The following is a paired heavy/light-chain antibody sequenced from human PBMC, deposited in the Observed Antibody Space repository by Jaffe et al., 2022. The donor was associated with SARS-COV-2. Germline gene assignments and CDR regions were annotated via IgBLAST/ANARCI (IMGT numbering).Heavy chain of an antibody. D-gene: IGHD6-19*01. V-gene: IGHV7-4-1*02. CDR2: INTNNGNP. CDR3: ARAGIDYNSGWFFGY. CDR1: RYTFTSYP. Sequence: QLVQSGSELKKPGASVKVSCKASRYTFTSYPMHWVRQAPGQGLEWMGWINTNNGNPTYAQGFTGRFVFSLDSSASTAYLQISSLKADDSAVYYCARAGIDYNSGWFFGYWGQGTLVTVSS. J-gene: IGHJ4*02.
Light chain of an antibody. CDR1: SLRSQY. J-gene: IGLJ1*01. CDR3: NSRDTSSNQIV. V-gene: IGLV3-19*01. Sequence: SSELTQDPAVSVALGQTVRITCQGDSLRSQYASWYQQKPGQAPVLVLYSKNNRPSGIPDRFSGSSSGDTSSLTITGTQAEDEADYYCNSRDTSSNQIVFGAGTRVTVL. CDR2: SKN.